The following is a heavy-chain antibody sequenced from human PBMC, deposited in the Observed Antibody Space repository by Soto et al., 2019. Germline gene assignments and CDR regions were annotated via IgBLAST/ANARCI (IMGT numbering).Heavy chain of an antibody. CDR2: TYYRSRWYN. V-gene: IGHV6-1*01. D-gene: IGHD1-1*01. CDR3: AGTTWHHWLYMDV. CDR1: GDSVSGDSAA. J-gene: IGHJ6*03. Sequence: QVQLQESGPGLVKPSQTLSVSCAISGDSVSGDSAAWNWVRLSPSRGLEWLARTYYRSRWYNDYAVSVRSRITVNADTSKNQFSLQLTSVTPEDTAIYFCAGTTWHHWLYMDVWGRGTTVTVSS.